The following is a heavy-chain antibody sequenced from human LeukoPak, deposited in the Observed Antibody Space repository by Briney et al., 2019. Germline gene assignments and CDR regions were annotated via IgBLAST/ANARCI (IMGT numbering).Heavy chain of an antibody. CDR1: GFTFSSYG. Sequence: GGSLRLSCAASGFTFSSYGMHWVRQAPGKGLEWVAFIRCDGSNKYYADSVKGRFTISRDNSKNTLYLQMNSLRAEDTAVYYCAKDEVLRFLEWLSPGAFDIWGQGTMVTVSS. CDR3: AKDEVLRFLEWLSPGAFDI. J-gene: IGHJ3*02. CDR2: IRCDGSNK. D-gene: IGHD3-3*01. V-gene: IGHV3-30*02.